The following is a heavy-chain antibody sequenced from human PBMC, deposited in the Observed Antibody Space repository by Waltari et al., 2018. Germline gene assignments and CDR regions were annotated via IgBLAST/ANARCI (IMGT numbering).Heavy chain of an antibody. V-gene: IGHV4-39*07. J-gene: IGHJ5*02. CDR3: ARHLIVGAGWFDP. CDR2: TSFDANT. CDR1: GVSVSTSPYY. D-gene: IGHD2-21*01. Sequence: QLQLQESGPGLVKPSETLSLSCTVSGVSVSTSPYYWGWSRQPPGKGLEWIGSTSFDANTYYNPSLKSRLTLSIDTSKNQFSLNLSSVTAADTAVYFCARHLIVGAGWFDPWGQGTLVTVSS.